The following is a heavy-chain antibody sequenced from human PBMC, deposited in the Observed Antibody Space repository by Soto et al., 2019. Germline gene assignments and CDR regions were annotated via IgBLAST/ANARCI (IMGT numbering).Heavy chain of an antibody. Sequence: QVQLVQSGAEVKKPGSSVKVSCKASGGTFSSYAISWVRQAPGQGLEWMGGIIPIFGTANYAQKFQGRVTITADKSTSTAYMELSSLRSEDTAVYYCASMSTMNLAGIYYYGMEVWGQGTTVTVSS. CDR2: IIPIFGTA. J-gene: IGHJ6*02. D-gene: IGHD3-22*01. CDR1: GGTFSSYA. V-gene: IGHV1-69*06. CDR3: ASMSTMNLAGIYYYGMEV.